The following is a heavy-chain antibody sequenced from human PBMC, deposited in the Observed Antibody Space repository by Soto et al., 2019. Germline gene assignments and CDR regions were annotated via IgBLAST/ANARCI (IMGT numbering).Heavy chain of an antibody. Sequence: GSGPTLVNPTQTLTLTCTFSGFSLSTSGMRVSWIRQPPGKALEWLARIDWDDDKFYSTSLRTRLTISKDTSKNQVVLTMTNMDPVDTATYHCARMGYDSSGYNWGQGTLVTVSS. CDR3: ARMGYDSSGYN. D-gene: IGHD3-22*01. CDR2: IDWDDDK. J-gene: IGHJ4*02. V-gene: IGHV2-70*04. CDR1: GFSLSTSGMR.